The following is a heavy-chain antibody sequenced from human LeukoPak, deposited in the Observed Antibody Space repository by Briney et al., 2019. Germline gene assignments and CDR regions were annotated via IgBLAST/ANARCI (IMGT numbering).Heavy chain of an antibody. V-gene: IGHV1-69*13. CDR2: IIPIFGTA. CDR3: ARVAGYDFWSGYLY. J-gene: IGHJ4*02. D-gene: IGHD3-3*01. Sequence: GASVTVSCKASGGTFISYAISWVRQAPGQGLEWMGGIIPIFGTANYAQKFQGRVTITADESTSTAYMELSSLRSEDTAVYYCARVAGYDFWSGYLYWGQGTLVTVSS. CDR1: GGTFISYA.